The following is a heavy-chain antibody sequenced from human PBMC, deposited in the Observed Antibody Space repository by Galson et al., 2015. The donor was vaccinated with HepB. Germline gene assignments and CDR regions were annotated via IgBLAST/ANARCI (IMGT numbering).Heavy chain of an antibody. D-gene: IGHD2-21*02. J-gene: IGHJ3*02. CDR2: IWYDGSST. Sequence: SLRLSCAASGFIFSTYGMHWVRQAPGKGLEWVAGIWYDGSSTSYGDSVKGRFTISRDNANNSLYLHMNSLRAEDTAVYFCARDLFRTGVVTTTAGAFDIWGQGTMVTVSS. CDR1: GFIFSTYG. CDR3: ARDLFRTGVVTTTAGAFDI. V-gene: IGHV3-33*01.